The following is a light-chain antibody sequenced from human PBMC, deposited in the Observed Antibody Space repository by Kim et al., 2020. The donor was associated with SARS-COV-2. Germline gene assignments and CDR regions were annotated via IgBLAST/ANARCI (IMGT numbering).Light chain of an antibody. CDR2: KAS. V-gene: IGKV1-5*03. CDR1: QSISIW. CDR3: LQYNSYSRM. J-gene: IGKJ1*01. Sequence: DIQLTQSPSTLSASVGDRVTITCRASQSISIWLAWFQQKPGKAPNLLIYKASTLESGVPSRFSGSGSGTEFTLTISSLQPDDFATYYCLQYNSYSRMFGQGTKVDIK.